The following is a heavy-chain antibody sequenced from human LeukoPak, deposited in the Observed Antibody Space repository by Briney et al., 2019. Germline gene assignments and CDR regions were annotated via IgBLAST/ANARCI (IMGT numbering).Heavy chain of an antibody. CDR1: GFTFRSYG. V-gene: IGHV3-33*01. CDR2: VWYDGNNK. D-gene: IGHD1-20*01. CDR3: AREKSNWNDGVGLPEY. Sequence: PGRSLRLSCAASGFTFRSYGMHWVRQAPGKGLEWVAVVWYDGNNKYYAASVKGRFTISRDNSKNTLSLQMNSLRAEDTAVYFCAREKSNWNDGVGLPEYWGQGTLVTVSS. J-gene: IGHJ4*02.